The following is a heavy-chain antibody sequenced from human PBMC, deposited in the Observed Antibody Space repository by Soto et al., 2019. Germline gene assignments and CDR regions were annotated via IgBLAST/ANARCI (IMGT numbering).Heavy chain of an antibody. CDR3: ARVKGYYYGSGSPNWFDP. V-gene: IGHV1-18*01. J-gene: IGHJ5*02. CDR1: GYTFTSYG. Sequence: ASVKVSCKASGYTFTSYGISWVRQAPGQGLEWMGWISAYNGNTNYAQKLQGRVTMTTDTSTSTAYMELRSLRSDDTAVYYCARVKGYYYGSGSPNWFDPWGQGTLVTV. D-gene: IGHD3-10*01. CDR2: ISAYNGNT.